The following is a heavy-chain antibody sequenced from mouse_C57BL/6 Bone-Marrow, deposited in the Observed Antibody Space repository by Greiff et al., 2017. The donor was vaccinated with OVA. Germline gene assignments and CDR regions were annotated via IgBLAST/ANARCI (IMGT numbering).Heavy chain of an antibody. J-gene: IGHJ4*01. CDR3: ARRGYGSSYAMDY. CDR1: GFNIKNTY. CDR2: IDPANGNT. Sequence: EVMLVESVAELVRPGASVKLSCTASGFNIKNTYMHWVKQRPEQGLEWIGRIDPANGNTKYAPKFQGKATITADTSSNTAYLQLSSLTSEDTAIYYCARRGYGSSYAMDYWGQGTSVTVSS. D-gene: IGHD1-1*01. V-gene: IGHV14-3*01.